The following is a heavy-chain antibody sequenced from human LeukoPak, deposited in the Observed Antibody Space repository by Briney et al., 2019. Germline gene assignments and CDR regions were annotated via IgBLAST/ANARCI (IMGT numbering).Heavy chain of an antibody. Sequence: GGSLRLSCAASGFTLRTYWMSWVRQAPGKGLEWVAGIKRDGSEKYYVDSVKGRFTISRDNAKNSLYLQMNSLRAEDTAVYHCVREASGGTKGVSGTFDIWGQGTLVTVSS. CDR3: VREASGGTKGVSGTFDI. CDR2: IKRDGSEK. V-gene: IGHV3-7*01. J-gene: IGHJ3*02. CDR1: GFTLRTYW. D-gene: IGHD6-13*01.